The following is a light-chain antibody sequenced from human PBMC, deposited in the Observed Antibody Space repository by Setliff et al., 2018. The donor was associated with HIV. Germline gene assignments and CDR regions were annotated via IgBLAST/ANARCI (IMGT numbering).Light chain of an antibody. Sequence: ALTQPASVSGSPGQSITISCTGTSNDVGRYDLVSWYQQHPARAPKLIIYQATRRPSGVSNRFSGSKSGNVASLTISGLQAEDEADYYCCSNTGSNTFVFGTGTKATVL. J-gene: IGLJ1*01. CDR3: CSNTGSNTFV. CDR2: QAT. CDR1: SNDVGRYDL. V-gene: IGLV2-23*01.